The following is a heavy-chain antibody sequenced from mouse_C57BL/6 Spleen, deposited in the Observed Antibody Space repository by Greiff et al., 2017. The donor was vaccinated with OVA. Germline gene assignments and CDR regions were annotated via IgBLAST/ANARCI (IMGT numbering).Heavy chain of an antibody. CDR1: GYAFSSSW. D-gene: IGHD1-1*01. Sequence: QVQLKESGPELVKPGASVKISCKASGYAFSSSWMNWVKQRPGKGLEWIGRIYPGDGDTNYNGKFKGKATLTADKSSSTAYMQLSSLTSEDSAVYFCARDYYSSSHYWGQGTTLTVSS. J-gene: IGHJ2*01. CDR2: IYPGDGDT. CDR3: ARDYYSSSHY. V-gene: IGHV1-82*01.